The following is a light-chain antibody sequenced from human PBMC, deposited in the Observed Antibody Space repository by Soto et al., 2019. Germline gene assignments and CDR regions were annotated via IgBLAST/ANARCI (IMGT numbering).Light chain of an antibody. J-gene: IGKJ2*01. CDR2: GAS. Sequence: EIVLTQSPGTLSLSQGERATLSCRASQSVSSSYLAWYQQKPGQAPRLLIYGASSRATGIPDRCSGSGSGTDYTLTISRLKTEDFAVYYCQHYGSSQTFGQGTKLEVK. CDR1: QSVSSSY. CDR3: QHYGSSQT. V-gene: IGKV3-20*01.